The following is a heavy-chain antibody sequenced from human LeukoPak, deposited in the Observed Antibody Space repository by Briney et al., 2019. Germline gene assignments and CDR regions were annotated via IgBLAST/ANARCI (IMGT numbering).Heavy chain of an antibody. V-gene: IGHV3-23*01. CDR1: GFTFSSYG. D-gene: IGHD1-20*01. CDR2: ISGSGGST. Sequence: PGGSLRLSCAASGFTFSSYGMSWVRQAPGKGLEWVSAISGSGGSTYYADSVKGRFTISRDNSKNTLYLLMNSLRAEDTAVYYCAKTIWGITGTFDYWGQGTLVTVSS. CDR3: AKTIWGITGTFDY. J-gene: IGHJ4*02.